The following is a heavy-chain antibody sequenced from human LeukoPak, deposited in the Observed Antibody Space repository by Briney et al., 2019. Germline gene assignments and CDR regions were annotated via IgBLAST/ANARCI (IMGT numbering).Heavy chain of an antibody. CDR1: GYTFTGYY. J-gene: IGHJ4*02. CDR3: ARDNNFDGSGYYRGNFDY. Sequence: GASVKVSCKASGYTFTGYYMHWVRQAPGQGLEWMGWINPNSGGTNYAQKFQGRVTMTRDTSISTAYMELSRLRSDDTAVYYCARDNNFDGSGYYRGNFDYWGQGILVTVSS. D-gene: IGHD3-22*01. CDR2: INPNSGGT. V-gene: IGHV1-2*02.